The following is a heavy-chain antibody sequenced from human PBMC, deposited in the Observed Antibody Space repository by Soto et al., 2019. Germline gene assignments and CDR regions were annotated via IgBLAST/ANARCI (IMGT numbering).Heavy chain of an antibody. CDR1: GGSISSSSYY. D-gene: IGHD3-10*01. V-gene: IGHV4-39*01. CDR2: IYYSGST. J-gene: IGHJ5*02. Sequence: SETLSLTCTVSGGSISSSSYYWGWIRQPPGKGLEWIGSIYYSGSTYYNPSLKSRVTISVDTSKNQFSLKLSSVTAADTAVYYCARSITMVRGVIPENWFDPWGQGTLVTVSS. CDR3: ARSITMVRGVIPENWFDP.